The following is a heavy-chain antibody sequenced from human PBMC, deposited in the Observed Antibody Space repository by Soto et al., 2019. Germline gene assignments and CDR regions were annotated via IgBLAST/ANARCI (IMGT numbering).Heavy chain of an antibody. V-gene: IGHV1-3*01. CDR3: ARDYGDYDFLYYHYYGMDV. J-gene: IGHJ6*02. Sequence: GASVKVSCKASGYTFTSYAMHWVRQAPGQRLEWMGWINAGNGNTKYSQKFQGRVTITRDTSASTAYMELSSLRSEDTAVYYCARDYGDYDFLYYHYYGMDVWGQGTTVTVSS. D-gene: IGHD4-17*01. CDR1: GYTFTSYA. CDR2: INAGNGNT.